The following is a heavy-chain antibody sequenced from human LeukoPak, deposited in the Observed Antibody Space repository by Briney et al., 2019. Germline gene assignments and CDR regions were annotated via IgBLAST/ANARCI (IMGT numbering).Heavy chain of an antibody. V-gene: IGHV1-18*01. Sequence: ASVKVSCKGSGYTXTNYGISWVRQAPGQGLEWMGWRSSYNGNTNYEPKLHGRATMTTPTSTSTAYMELRSLISDDTAVYYCAREGIAASGDSSDYWGQGTLVTVSS. CDR1: GYTXTNYG. CDR3: AREGIAASGDSSDY. CDR2: RSSYNGNT. J-gene: IGHJ4*02. D-gene: IGHD6-13*01.